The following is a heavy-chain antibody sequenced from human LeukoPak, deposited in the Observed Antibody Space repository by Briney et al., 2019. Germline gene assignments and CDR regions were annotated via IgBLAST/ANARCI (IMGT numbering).Heavy chain of an antibody. CDR3: ARKHPAYGFVDY. J-gene: IGHJ4*02. V-gene: IGHV1-18*01. Sequence: ASVKVSCKASGYTFTSYGISWVRQAPGQGLEWMGWVSAYNGNTNYAQKLQGRVTMTTDTSTSTAYMELRSLRSDDTAVYYCARKHPAYGFVDYWGQGTLVTVSS. CDR1: GYTFTSYG. CDR2: VSAYNGNT. D-gene: IGHD3-10*01.